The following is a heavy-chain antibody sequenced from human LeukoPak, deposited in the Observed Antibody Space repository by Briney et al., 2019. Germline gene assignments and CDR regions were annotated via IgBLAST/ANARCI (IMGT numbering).Heavy chain of an antibody. D-gene: IGHD3-22*01. V-gene: IGHV3-73*01. J-gene: IGHJ5*02. CDR3: TRRGIVVVT. CDR1: GFTFSGSA. Sequence: GGSLGLSCAASGFTFSGSAMHWVRQASGKGLEWVGRIRSKANSYATAYAASVKGRFTISRDDSKNTAYLQMNSLKTEDTAVYYCTRRGIVVVTWGQGHLVTVSS. CDR2: IRSKANSYAT.